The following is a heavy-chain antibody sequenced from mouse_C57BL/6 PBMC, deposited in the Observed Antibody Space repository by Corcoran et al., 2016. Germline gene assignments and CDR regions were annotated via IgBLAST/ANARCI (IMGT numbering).Heavy chain of an antibody. Sequence: QVQLQQSGAELVKPGASVKISCKASGYAFSSYWMNWVKQRPGKGLEWIGQIYPGDGDTNYNGKFKGKATLTADKSSSTAYMQLSSLTSEDSAVYFCARIWDGYAMDYWGQGTSVTVSS. CDR2: IYPGDGDT. V-gene: IGHV1-80*01. D-gene: IGHD4-1*01. CDR1: GYAFSSYW. CDR3: ARIWDGYAMDY. J-gene: IGHJ4*01.